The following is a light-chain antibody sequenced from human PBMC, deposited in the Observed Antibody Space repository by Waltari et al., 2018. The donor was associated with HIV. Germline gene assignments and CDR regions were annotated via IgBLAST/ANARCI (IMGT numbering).Light chain of an antibody. Sequence: QSALTQPASVSGSPGQSITIPCTGTSSDVGAYNYLSCYQHHPGKAPKLIIYDVSNRPSGFSNRFSGSKSGNTASLTISGLQTEYEADYYCSSYTSSSTRVFGTGTKVTVL. CDR2: DVS. V-gene: IGLV2-14*03. J-gene: IGLJ1*01. CDR1: SSDVGAYNY. CDR3: SSYTSSSTRV.